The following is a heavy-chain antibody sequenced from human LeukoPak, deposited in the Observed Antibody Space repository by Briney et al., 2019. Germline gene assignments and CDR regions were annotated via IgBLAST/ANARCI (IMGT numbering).Heavy chain of an antibody. J-gene: IGHJ4*02. V-gene: IGHV4-59*12. CDR2: IYSSGNT. CDR1: GGSISSYY. CDR3: ASITMVRGAPIADY. D-gene: IGHD3-10*01. Sequence: SETLSLTCTVSGGSISSYYWSWIRQPPGKGLEWIGYIYSSGNTNYNPSLKSRVAISVDTSKNQFSLKLSPVTAADTAVYYCASITMVRGAPIADYWGQGTLVTVSS.